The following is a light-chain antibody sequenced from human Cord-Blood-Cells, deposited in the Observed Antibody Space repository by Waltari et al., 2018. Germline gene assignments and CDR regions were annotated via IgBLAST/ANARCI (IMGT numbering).Light chain of an antibody. Sequence: IQMKLCPYTVYASVVGSVTITCPASPGVISWLAWNQQKPGKAPKLLIYAASSLQSVVPPRGCGTGSLTDITLTISRLQRVNFATYYCQQANSFPLTFGGGTKVEIK. J-gene: IGKJ4*01. V-gene: IGKV1-12*01. CDR1: PGVISW. CDR3: QQANSFPLT. CDR2: AAS.